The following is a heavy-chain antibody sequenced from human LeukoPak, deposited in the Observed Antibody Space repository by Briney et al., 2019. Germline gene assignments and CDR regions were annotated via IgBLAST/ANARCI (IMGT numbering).Heavy chain of an antibody. CDR1: GGSISSGGYY. Sequence: PSQTLSLTCTVSGGSISSGGYYWSWIRQHPGKGLEWIGYIYYSGSTYYNPSLKSRVTISVDTSKNQFSLKLSSVTAADTAVYYCAREGFLSRPHDSSGYYFRRFDYWGQGTLVTVSS. CDR3: AREGFLSRPHDSSGYYFRRFDY. CDR2: IYYSGST. D-gene: IGHD3-22*01. J-gene: IGHJ4*02. V-gene: IGHV4-31*03.